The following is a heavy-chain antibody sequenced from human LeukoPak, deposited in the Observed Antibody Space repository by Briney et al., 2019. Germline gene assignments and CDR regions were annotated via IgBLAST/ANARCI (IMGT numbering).Heavy chain of an antibody. J-gene: IGHJ3*02. CDR2: INPSGGST. D-gene: IGHD3-22*01. Sequence: ASVKVSCKASGYTFSSYYMYWVRQAPGQGLEWMGLINPSGGSTSYAQKFQGRVTMTRDTSTSTVYMELNGLRSEDTAVYYCAREKYHYDSTGPDAFDIWGQGTMVTVSS. V-gene: IGHV1-46*01. CDR3: AREKYHYDSTGPDAFDI. CDR1: GYTFSSYY.